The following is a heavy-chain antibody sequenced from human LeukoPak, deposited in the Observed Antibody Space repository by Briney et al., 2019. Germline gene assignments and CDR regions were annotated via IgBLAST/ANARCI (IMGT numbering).Heavy chain of an antibody. CDR2: IIPILGIA. Sequence: ASVKVSCKASGGTFSSYAISWVRQAPGQGLEWMGRIIPILGIANYAQKFQGRVTITADKSTSTAYMELSSLRSEDTAVYYCATDRTIVVVPAAIPDYYYGMDVWGQGTTITVSS. V-gene: IGHV1-69*04. D-gene: IGHD2-2*01. CDR1: GGTFSSYA. J-gene: IGHJ6*02. CDR3: ATDRTIVVVPAAIPDYYYGMDV.